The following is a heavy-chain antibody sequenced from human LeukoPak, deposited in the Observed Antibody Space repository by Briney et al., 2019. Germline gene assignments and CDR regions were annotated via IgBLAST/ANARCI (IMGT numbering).Heavy chain of an antibody. J-gene: IGHJ4*02. CDR2: MYSDCSA. D-gene: IGHD3-22*01. Sequence: PGGSLRLSCTASGFNVRTNYMFWVRQAPGKGLECVSVMYSDCSAYYADSVKGRFTLSRDNSMNTLFLQMNSLRADDTAMYYCAGALHYNYFETRYFGYWGQGTPVTVSS. CDR1: GFNVRTNY. V-gene: IGHV3-53*01. CDR3: AGALHYNYFETRYFGY.